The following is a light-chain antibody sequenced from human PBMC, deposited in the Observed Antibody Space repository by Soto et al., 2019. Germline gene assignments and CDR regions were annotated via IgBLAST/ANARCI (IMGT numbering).Light chain of an antibody. V-gene: IGKV3-15*01. Sequence: EIVLTQSPGTLSLSPGERATLSCRASQTVRNNYLAWYEQKPGQAPRLLIYDASTRATGIPARFSGSGSGTEFTLTISSLQSEDFAVYYCQQYNNWLSITFGQGTRLEIK. CDR2: DAS. J-gene: IGKJ5*01. CDR3: QQYNNWLSIT. CDR1: QTVRNN.